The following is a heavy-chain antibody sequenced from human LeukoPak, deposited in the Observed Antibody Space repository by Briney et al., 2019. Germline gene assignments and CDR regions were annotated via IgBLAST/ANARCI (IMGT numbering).Heavy chain of an antibody. D-gene: IGHD3-3*01. Sequence: ASMKVSCKASGYTFTGYYIHWVRQAPGQGLEWVGWINPKSGVTNYAQKFQGRVTMTRDTSISTVYMELSSLRSDDTAVYYCARGSVSLWYFYYMDVWGKGTTVTVSS. CDR3: ARGSVSLWYFYYMDV. CDR2: INPKSGVT. J-gene: IGHJ6*03. V-gene: IGHV1-2*02. CDR1: GYTFTGYY.